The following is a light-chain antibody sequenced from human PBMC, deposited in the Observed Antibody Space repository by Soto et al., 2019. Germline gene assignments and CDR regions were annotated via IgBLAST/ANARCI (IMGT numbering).Light chain of an antibody. CDR3: QQRSNWPPPT. J-gene: IGKJ1*01. CDR2: DAS. CDR1: QSVSSY. Sequence: EIVLTQSPATLSLSPGERATLSCRASQSVSSYLAWYQQKPGQAPRLLIYDASNRATGIPARFSGSGSGTDFTLTISSLEPEDFAVYHCQQRSNWPPPTFGQGTKVEIK. V-gene: IGKV3-11*01.